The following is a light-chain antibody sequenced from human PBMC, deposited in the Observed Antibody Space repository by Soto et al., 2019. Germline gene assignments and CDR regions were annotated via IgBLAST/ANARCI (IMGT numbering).Light chain of an antibody. V-gene: IGKV3-15*01. Sequence: EIVMTQSPATLSVSPGERATLSCRASQSVSSNLAWYQQKLGQAPRLLIYGAYTRATGIPARFSGSGSGTEFTLTISSLQSEDFAVYYCQQYNNWPPYTFGQGTKLEIK. CDR1: QSVSSN. CDR2: GAY. J-gene: IGKJ2*01. CDR3: QQYNNWPPYT.